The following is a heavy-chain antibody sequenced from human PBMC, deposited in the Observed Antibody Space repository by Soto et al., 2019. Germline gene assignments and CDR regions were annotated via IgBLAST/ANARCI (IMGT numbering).Heavy chain of an antibody. D-gene: IGHD5-12*01. V-gene: IGHV1-18*01. Sequence: GAPVKVSSKASGFTFTSYGISWVRQAPGQGLEWMGWISAYNGSTNYAQKLQGRVTMTTDTSTSTAYMELRSLRSDDTAVYYCARVIVATIWGAFDIWGQGTMVTVSS. CDR2: ISAYNGST. CDR1: GFTFTSYG. J-gene: IGHJ3*02. CDR3: ARVIVATIWGAFDI.